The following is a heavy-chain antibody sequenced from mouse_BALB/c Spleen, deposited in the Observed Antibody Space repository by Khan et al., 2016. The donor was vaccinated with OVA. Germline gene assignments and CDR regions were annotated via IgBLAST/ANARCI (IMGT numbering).Heavy chain of an antibody. D-gene: IGHD2-1*01. Sequence: QIQLVQSGPELTKPGETVKISCKASGYTFTNYAMNWVNQAPGKGLKWVGWINTYTGEPTYADDFKGRFAFSLETSASTASLQISNLTNEDMATYFCARSRGNYLLDSWGQGTTLPVSS. V-gene: IGHV9-1*02. CDR3: ARSRGNYLLDS. J-gene: IGHJ2*01. CDR2: INTYTGEP. CDR1: GYTFTNYA.